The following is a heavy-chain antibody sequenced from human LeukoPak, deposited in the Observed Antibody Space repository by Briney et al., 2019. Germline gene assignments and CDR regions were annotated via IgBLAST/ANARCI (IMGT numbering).Heavy chain of an antibody. D-gene: IGHD3-22*01. J-gene: IGHJ4*02. CDR1: GFTFSDYY. CDR3: ARYDSSGYYSI. CDR2: ISSSGSTI. V-gene: IGHV3-11*01. Sequence: GGSLRLSCAASGFTFSDYYMSWIRQAPGKGLEWVSYISSSGSTIYYADSVKGRFTISRDNAKNSLYLQMNSLRAEDTAVHYCARYDSSGYYSIWGQGTLVTVSS.